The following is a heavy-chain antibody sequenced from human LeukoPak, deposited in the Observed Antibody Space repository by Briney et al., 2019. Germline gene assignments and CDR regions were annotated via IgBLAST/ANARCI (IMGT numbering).Heavy chain of an antibody. D-gene: IGHD3-22*01. CDR2: IDPKSGGT. J-gene: IGHJ4*02. Sequence: ASVKVSCKASGYTFTDYYIHWVRQAPGQGLEWMGWIDPKSGGTDYALNFQGRVTMTRDTSITTASMEQSRLTSDDTAVYYCARDTYYDSGFHYYNYWGQGTLVTVSS. CDR1: GYTFTDYY. V-gene: IGHV1-2*02. CDR3: ARDTYYDSGFHYYNY.